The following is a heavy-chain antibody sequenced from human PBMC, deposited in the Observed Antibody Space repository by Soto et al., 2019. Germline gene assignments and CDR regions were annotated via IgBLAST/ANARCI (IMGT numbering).Heavy chain of an antibody. J-gene: IGHJ6*02. Sequence: ASVKVSCKVSGYTLTELSMHWGRQAPGKGLEWMGGFDPEDGETIYAQKFQGRVTMTEDTSTDTAYMELSSLRSEDTAVYYCATDVIAVAGPNYGMDVWGQGTTVTVSS. CDR2: FDPEDGET. CDR1: GYTLTELS. V-gene: IGHV1-24*01. D-gene: IGHD6-19*01. CDR3: ATDVIAVAGPNYGMDV.